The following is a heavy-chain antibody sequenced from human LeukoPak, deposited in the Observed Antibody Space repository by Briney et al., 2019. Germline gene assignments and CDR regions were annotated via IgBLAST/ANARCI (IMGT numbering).Heavy chain of an antibody. CDR1: GFTFSSYG. V-gene: IGHV3-30*18. D-gene: IGHD3/OR15-3a*01. CDR3: AKDSSEGSGDWLFPYYFDY. J-gene: IGHJ4*02. Sequence: GGSLRLSCAASGFTFSSYGMHWVRQAPGKGLEWVAVISYDGSNKYYADSVKGRFTISRDNSKNTLYLQMNSLRAEDTAVYYCAKDSSEGSGDWLFPYYFDYWGQGTLVTVSS. CDR2: ISYDGSNK.